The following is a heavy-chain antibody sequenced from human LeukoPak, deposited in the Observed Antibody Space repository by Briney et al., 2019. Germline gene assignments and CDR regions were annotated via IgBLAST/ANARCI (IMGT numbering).Heavy chain of an antibody. CDR2: INPSGGST. D-gene: IGHD3-10*01. Sequence: ASVTVSCKASGYTFTSYYMHWVRQAPGQGLEWMGIINPSGGSTNYAQKFQGRSTMTRDTSTNTVYTELSSLRSEDTAVYYLVVRGEEFEYWGQGALGTASS. CDR3: VVRGEEFEY. V-gene: IGHV1-46*01. CDR1: GYTFTSYY. J-gene: IGHJ4*02.